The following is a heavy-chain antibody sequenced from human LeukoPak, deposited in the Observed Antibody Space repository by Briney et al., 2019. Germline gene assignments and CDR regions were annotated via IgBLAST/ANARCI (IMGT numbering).Heavy chain of an antibody. D-gene: IGHD5-12*01. CDR1: GGSISSGDYS. Sequence: PSETLSLTCAVSGGSISSGDYSWGWIRPPPGKGLVWIVYIYLSGSTFYNPSLQSRVTISLDGSKNQFSLRLSPVTAADTAVYFCAGHPGGYDSGWFDPWGQGTLVTVSS. CDR2: IYLSGST. V-gene: IGHV4-30-2*01. J-gene: IGHJ5*02. CDR3: AGHPGGYDSGWFDP.